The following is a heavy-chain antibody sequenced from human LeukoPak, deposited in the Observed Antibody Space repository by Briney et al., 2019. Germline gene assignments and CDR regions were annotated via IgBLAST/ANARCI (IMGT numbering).Heavy chain of an antibody. J-gene: IGHJ6*02. V-gene: IGHV3-21*01. D-gene: IGHD3-10*01. Sequence: GGSLRPSCAASGFTFSSYSMNWVRQAPGKGLEWVSSISSSSSYIYYADSVKGRFTISRDNAKNSLYLQMNSPRAEDTAVYYCASWITMVRGVIRGMDVWGQGTTVTVSS. CDR2: ISSSSSYI. CDR3: ASWITMVRGVIRGMDV. CDR1: GFTFSSYS.